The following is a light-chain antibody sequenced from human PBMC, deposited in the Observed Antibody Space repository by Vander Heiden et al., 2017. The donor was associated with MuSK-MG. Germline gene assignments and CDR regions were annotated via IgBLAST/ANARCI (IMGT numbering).Light chain of an antibody. J-gene: IGLJ2*01. CDR1: SSDVGGYNY. CDR3: SSYTSSSTLGVV. Sequence: QSALTPPASVSVSPGQSITISCTGTSSDVGGYNYVSWYQQHPGKAPRLMIYDVSNRRSGVSHRFFGSKSGNTASLTISGLQAEDEADYYCSSYTSSSTLGVVFGGGTKLTVL. CDR2: DVS. V-gene: IGLV2-14*01.